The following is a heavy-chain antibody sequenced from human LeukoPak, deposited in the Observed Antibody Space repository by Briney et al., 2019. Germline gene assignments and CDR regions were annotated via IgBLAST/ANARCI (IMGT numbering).Heavy chain of an antibody. Sequence: SETLSLTCTVSGGSISSNNYYWGWIRQPPGKGLEWIGSIYYGGYTYYNPSLKSRVTISVDTSENQFSLKLSSVTAADTAIYYCQSRFLEWLLDYWGQGTLVTVSS. CDR3: QSRFLEWLLDY. CDR2: IYYGGYT. J-gene: IGHJ4*02. V-gene: IGHV4-39*01. CDR1: GGSISSNNYY. D-gene: IGHD3-3*01.